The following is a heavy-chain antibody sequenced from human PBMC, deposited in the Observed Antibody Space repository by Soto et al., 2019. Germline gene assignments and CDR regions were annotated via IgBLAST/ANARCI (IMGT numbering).Heavy chain of an antibody. CDR1: GYTFTSYG. V-gene: IGHV1-18*01. D-gene: IGHD2-15*01. CDR2: ISAYNGNT. Sequence: QVQLVQSGAEVKKPGASVKVSCKASGYTFTSYGISWVRQAPGQGLEWMGWISAYNGNTNYAQKLQGRVTMTTDTSTRTASMEVRSLRSDDTAVYYCARPNCSSGSCCYYYYMDVWGKGTTVTVSS. J-gene: IGHJ6*03. CDR3: ARPNCSSGSCCYYYYMDV.